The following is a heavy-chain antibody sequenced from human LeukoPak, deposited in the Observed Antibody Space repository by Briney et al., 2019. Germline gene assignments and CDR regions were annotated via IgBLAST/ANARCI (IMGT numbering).Heavy chain of an antibody. D-gene: IGHD4-17*01. CDR1: GFNFGDYG. CDR2: IRSKVYGGTS. CDR3: TRGGHDYGDYRDVFDY. J-gene: IGHJ4*02. Sequence: GGSLRLSCTPSGFNFGDYGMSWVRQAPGKGLEWVGFIRSKVYGGTSEYAASVKGRFIISRDDAKSIAYLQMNSLKTDDTAVYYCTRGGHDYGDYRDVFDYWGQGTLVTVSS. V-gene: IGHV3-49*04.